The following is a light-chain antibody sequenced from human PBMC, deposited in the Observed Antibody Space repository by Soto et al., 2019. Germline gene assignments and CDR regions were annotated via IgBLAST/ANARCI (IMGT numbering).Light chain of an antibody. V-gene: IGLV2-14*01. CDR2: DVS. Sequence: QSALTQPASVSGSPGQSITISCTGTSSDVGGYNYVSWYQQHPGKAPKLMIYDVSDRPSGVSNRFSGSKSDNAASLTISGLQAEDEADYYCSSDTSSGTLVFGTGTKLTVL. CDR3: SSDTSSGTLV. J-gene: IGLJ1*01. CDR1: SSDVGGYNY.